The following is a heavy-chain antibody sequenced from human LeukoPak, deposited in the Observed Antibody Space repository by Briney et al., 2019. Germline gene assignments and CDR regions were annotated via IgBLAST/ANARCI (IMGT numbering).Heavy chain of an antibody. CDR1: GFTFSSSA. Sequence: GGSLRLSCAASGFTFSSSAMSWVRQVPGKELEWVSGISASGGSTYYADSVRGRFTISRDNSKNTLYVQMNSLRDEDTAVYYSAKDQRWESPHYLDSWGQGTLVTVSS. D-gene: IGHD1-26*01. CDR3: AKDQRWESPHYLDS. V-gene: IGHV3-23*01. CDR2: ISASGGST. J-gene: IGHJ4*02.